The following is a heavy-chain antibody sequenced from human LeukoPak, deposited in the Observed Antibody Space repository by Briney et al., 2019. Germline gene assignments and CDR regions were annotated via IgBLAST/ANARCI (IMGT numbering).Heavy chain of an antibody. Sequence: PSETLSLTCTVSGGSISSSSYYWSWIRQPAGKGLEWIGRIYTSGSTNYNPSLKSRVTISVDTSKNQFSLKLSSVAAADTAVYYCARHRGGQYGSGSQIDYWGQGTLVTVSS. J-gene: IGHJ4*02. CDR2: IYTSGST. V-gene: IGHV4-61*02. D-gene: IGHD3-10*01. CDR1: GGSISSSSYY. CDR3: ARHRGGQYGSGSQIDY.